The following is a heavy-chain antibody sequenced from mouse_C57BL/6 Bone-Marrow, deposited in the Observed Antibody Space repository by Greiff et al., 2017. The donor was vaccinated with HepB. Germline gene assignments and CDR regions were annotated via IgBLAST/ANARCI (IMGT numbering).Heavy chain of an antibody. CDR2: ISYDGSN. CDR1: GYSITSSYY. J-gene: IGHJ3*01. D-gene: IGHD2-1*01. V-gene: IGHV3-6*01. Sequence: VQLQQSGPGLVKPSQSLSLTCSVTGYSITSSYYWNWIRQFPGNKLEWMGYISYDGSNNYNPSLKNRISITRDTSKNQFFLKLNSVTTEDTATYYCARESGNFFAYWGQGTLVTVSA. CDR3: ARESGNFFAY.